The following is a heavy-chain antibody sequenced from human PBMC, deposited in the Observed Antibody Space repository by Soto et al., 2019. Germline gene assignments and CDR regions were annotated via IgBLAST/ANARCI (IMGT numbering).Heavy chain of an antibody. Sequence: QVQLVQSGAEVKKPGASVKVSCKASGYTFTSYYMHWVRQAPGQGLEWMGIINPSGGSTSYAKKFQGGVTMTRDTSTSKVDMELSSLRCEDTAVYYCGRERERNDYWGQGSLVTVSS. CDR3: GRERERNDY. J-gene: IGHJ4*02. CDR1: GYTFTSYY. CDR2: INPSGGST. V-gene: IGHV1-46*01. D-gene: IGHD1-26*01.